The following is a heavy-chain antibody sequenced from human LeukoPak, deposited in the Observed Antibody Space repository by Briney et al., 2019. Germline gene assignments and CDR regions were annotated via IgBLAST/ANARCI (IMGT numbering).Heavy chain of an antibody. CDR3: ARVGSTYYYYHYGMDV. V-gene: IGHV4-34*01. J-gene: IGHJ6*02. D-gene: IGHD2-2*01. CDR2: INHSGST. CDR1: GGSFSGYY. Sequence: PSETLSLTCAVYGGSFSGYYWSWIRQPPGKGLEWIGEINHSGSTNYNPSLKSRVTISVDTSKNQFSLKLSSVTAADTAVYYCARVGSTYYYYHYGMDVWGQGTTVTVSS.